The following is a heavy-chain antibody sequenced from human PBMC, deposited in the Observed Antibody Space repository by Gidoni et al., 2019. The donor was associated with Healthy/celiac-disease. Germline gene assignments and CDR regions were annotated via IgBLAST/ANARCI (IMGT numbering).Heavy chain of an antibody. CDR1: GGPISSGGYY. Sequence: QVQLQESGPGLVKPSQTLSLTCTVSGGPISSGGYYWSWIRQHPGKGLEWIGYIYYSGSTYYNPSLKSRVTISVDTSKNQFSLKLSSVTAADTAVYYCARAGVRDGYNLLFDYWGQGTLVTVSS. V-gene: IGHV4-31*03. J-gene: IGHJ4*02. CDR3: ARAGVRDGYNLLFDY. D-gene: IGHD5-12*01. CDR2: IYYSGST.